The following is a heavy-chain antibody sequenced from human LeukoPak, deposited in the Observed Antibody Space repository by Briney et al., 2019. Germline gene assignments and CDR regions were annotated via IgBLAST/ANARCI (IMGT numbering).Heavy chain of an antibody. Sequence: VASVKVSCKASGYTFTSYGISWVRQAPGQGLEWMGWISAYNGNTNYAQKLQGRVTMTTDTSTNTAYMELRSLRSDDTAVYYCVRDPPPHSSSLDGFDYWGQGTLVTVSS. J-gene: IGHJ4*02. CDR2: ISAYNGNT. D-gene: IGHD6-6*01. CDR3: VRDPPPHSSSLDGFDY. V-gene: IGHV1-18*01. CDR1: GYTFTSYG.